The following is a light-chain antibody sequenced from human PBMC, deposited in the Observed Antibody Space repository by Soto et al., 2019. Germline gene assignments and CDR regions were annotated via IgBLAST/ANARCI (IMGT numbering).Light chain of an antibody. CDR1: QGVSNY. CDR3: QKYDSVPFP. Sequence: DIQMTQSPSSLSASVGDRVTITCRASQGVSNYLAWYQQKPGKVPKLLIYGASTLQSGVPSRFSGSGSGTAFALSISSLQPEDVATYYCQKYDSVPFPFGPGTKVDIK. J-gene: IGKJ3*01. CDR2: GAS. V-gene: IGKV1-27*01.